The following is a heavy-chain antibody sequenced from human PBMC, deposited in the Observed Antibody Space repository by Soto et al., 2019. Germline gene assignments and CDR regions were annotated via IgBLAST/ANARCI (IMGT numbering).Heavy chain of an antibody. J-gene: IGHJ3*02. CDR1: GYTFTSHG. V-gene: IGHV1-18*01. CDR2: ISTYNGKT. D-gene: IGHD1-26*01. Sequence: QLQLVQSGGEVKTPGASVKVSCTTSGYTFTSHGISWVRQAPGQGLEWMGWISTYNGKTDYAQKFQGRVTMTADTRTSTGYMEGRRLRSDDTAVYYCARLLTEGATYREDAFDMWGQGTKVTVSS. CDR3: ARLLTEGATYREDAFDM.